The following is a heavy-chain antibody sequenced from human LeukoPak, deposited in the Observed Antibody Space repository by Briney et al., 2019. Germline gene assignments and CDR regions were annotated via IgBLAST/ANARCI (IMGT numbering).Heavy chain of an antibody. CDR3: ARDVGVGDGMDV. Sequence: GGSLRLSCAASGFNLSTYGMHWVRQSPGKGLEWLAVTWCDGDDKYFGDYVRRRFTISRDNSKNTFYLQMNSLTTEDTAVYYCARDVGVGDGMDVWGQGTTVTVSS. J-gene: IGHJ6*02. CDR2: TWCDGDDK. V-gene: IGHV3-33*01. CDR1: GFNLSTYG.